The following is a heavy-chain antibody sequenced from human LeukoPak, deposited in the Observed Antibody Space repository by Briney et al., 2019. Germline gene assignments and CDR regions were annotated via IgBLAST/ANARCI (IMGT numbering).Heavy chain of an antibody. D-gene: IGHD2-15*01. CDR3: ARDYCSGGSCLPFDY. V-gene: IGHV7-4-1*02. CDR1: GYTFTSYA. Sequence: AASVKVSCKASGYTFTSYAMNWVRQAPGQGLGWMGWINTNTGNPTYAQGFTGRFVFSLDTSVSTAYLQISSLKAEDTAVYYCARDYCSGGSCLPFDYWGQGTLVTVSS. J-gene: IGHJ4*02. CDR2: INTNTGNP.